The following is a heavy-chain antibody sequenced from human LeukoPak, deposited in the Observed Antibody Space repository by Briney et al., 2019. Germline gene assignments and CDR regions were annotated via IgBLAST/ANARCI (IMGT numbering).Heavy chain of an antibody. Sequence: SETLSLTCTVSGGSISSSNYYWGWIRQPPGKGLEWIGSIYYSGSTYYNPSLKSRVTISVDTSKKQFSLRLSSVTAADTAVYYCARSYCSSTSCYAVGAFDIWGQGTLVAVSS. CDR2: IYYSGST. CDR3: ARSYCSSTSCYAVGAFDI. D-gene: IGHD2-2*01. J-gene: IGHJ3*02. V-gene: IGHV4-39*01. CDR1: GGSISSSNYY.